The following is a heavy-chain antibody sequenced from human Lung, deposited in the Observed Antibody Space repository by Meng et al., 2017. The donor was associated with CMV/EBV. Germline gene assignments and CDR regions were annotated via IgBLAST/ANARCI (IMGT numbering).Heavy chain of an antibody. J-gene: IGHJ5*02. Sequence: GGSLSLSCAASGFTFSSFAMSWVRQAPGGGLEWVSGVSSSGGTTSYADSVKGRFIISRDNSRNTVYLQMNSLRAEDTAIYYCAKPPAYYASWGQGTLVTVSS. CDR2: VSSSGGTT. CDR3: AKPPAYYAS. CDR1: GFTFSSFA. V-gene: IGHV3-23*01. D-gene: IGHD3-16*01.